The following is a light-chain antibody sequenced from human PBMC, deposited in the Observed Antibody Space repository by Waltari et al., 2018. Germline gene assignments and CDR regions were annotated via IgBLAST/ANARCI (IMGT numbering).Light chain of an antibody. Sequence: QSALTQPASVSGSPGQSITISCTATSSDVGSYDLVSWYQQHPGRAPKLMIYEGSKRPPGVSNRFSGSKSGNTASLTISGLQAEDEADYDCCSYAGSNWVFGGGTKLTVL. V-gene: IGLV2-23*01. CDR2: EGS. CDR1: SSDVGSYDL. J-gene: IGLJ3*02. CDR3: CSYAGSNWV.